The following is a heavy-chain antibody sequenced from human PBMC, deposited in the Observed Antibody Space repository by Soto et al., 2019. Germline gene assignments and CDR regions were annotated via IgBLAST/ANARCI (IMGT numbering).Heavy chain of an antibody. J-gene: IGHJ4*02. Sequence: HPGGSLRLSCAASGFTFSIYSWMYWVRQAPGKGLVCVSRISGDGSITVYADSVKGRFTISRDNAKNTLYLQMSSLRAEDTAVYNCERAMGESGDSYRYFENWGQGPLATVSS. CDR1: GFTFSIYSW. V-gene: IGHV3-74*01. D-gene: IGHD2-21*01. CDR2: ISGDGSIT. CDR3: ERAMGESGDSYRYFEN.